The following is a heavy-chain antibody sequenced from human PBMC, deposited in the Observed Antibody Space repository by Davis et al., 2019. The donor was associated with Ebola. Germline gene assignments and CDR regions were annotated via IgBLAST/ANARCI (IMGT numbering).Heavy chain of an antibody. Sequence: AASVKVSCKASGYTFTDYYMHWVRQAPGQGLEWMGWINPDSGGANYAQKFQGRVTMTRDTSISTAYMELRSLRSDDTAVYYCARDLGMISGSYFDYWGQGTLVTVSS. CDR2: INPDSGGA. CDR3: ARDLGMISGSYFDY. V-gene: IGHV1-2*02. J-gene: IGHJ4*02. CDR1: GYTFTDYY. D-gene: IGHD1-26*01.